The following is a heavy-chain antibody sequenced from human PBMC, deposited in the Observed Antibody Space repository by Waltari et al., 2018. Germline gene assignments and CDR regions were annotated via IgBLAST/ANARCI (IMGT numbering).Heavy chain of an antibody. Sequence: EVQLVESGGGLVQPGGSLRLSCAASGFTFSSYSMNWVRQAPGKGLELVSYISSSSSTIYYADSVKGRFTISRDNAKNSLYLQMNSLRAEDTAVYYCARDYGDYVDYWGQGTLVTVSS. CDR1: GFTFSSYS. CDR3: ARDYGDYVDY. D-gene: IGHD4-17*01. V-gene: IGHV3-48*01. CDR2: ISSSSSTI. J-gene: IGHJ4*02.